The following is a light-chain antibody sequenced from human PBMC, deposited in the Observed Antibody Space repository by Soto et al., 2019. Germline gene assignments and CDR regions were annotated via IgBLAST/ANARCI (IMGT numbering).Light chain of an antibody. CDR3: SSYTIKNTSV. J-gene: IGLJ3*02. Sequence: QSALTQPASVTGSPGQSITISCTGTTSDVGGYDRVSWFQQYPGTAPKLMIYEVTNRPSGVSDRFSGSKSVNTASLTISGLQPDDEADYYCSSYTIKNTSVFGEGTKLTVL. CDR2: EVT. CDR1: TSDVGGYDR. V-gene: IGLV2-14*01.